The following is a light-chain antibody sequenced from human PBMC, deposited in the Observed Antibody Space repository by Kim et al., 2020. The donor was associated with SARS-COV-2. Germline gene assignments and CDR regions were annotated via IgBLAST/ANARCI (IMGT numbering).Light chain of an antibody. V-gene: IGKV1-27*01. J-gene: IGKJ1*01. CDR1: QGIGYY. CDR3: QKYNSAPWT. CDR2: AAS. Sequence: ASVGDRVTITCRADQGIGYYLAWYQHKPGNSPKLLISAASTLQSGVPSRFSGSGSGTDFSLTISSLQPEDVATYYCQKYNSAPWTFGPGTKVEIK.